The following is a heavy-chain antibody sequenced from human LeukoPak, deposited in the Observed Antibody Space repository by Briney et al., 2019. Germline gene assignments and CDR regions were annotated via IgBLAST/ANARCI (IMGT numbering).Heavy chain of an antibody. D-gene: IGHD5-24*01. J-gene: IGHJ6*02. Sequence: PSETLSLTCAVYGGSFSGYYWSWIRQPPGKGLEWIGEINHSGSTNYNPSLKSRVTISVDTSKNQFSLKLSSVTAADTAVYYCARADGYYYGMDVWGQGTTVTVSS. CDR3: ARADGYYYGMDV. CDR2: INHSGST. V-gene: IGHV4-34*01. CDR1: GGSFSGYY.